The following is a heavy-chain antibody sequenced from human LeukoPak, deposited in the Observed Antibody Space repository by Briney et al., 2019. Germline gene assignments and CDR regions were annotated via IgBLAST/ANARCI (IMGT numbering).Heavy chain of an antibody. CDR3: ARDGSSSSWYHVDY. CDR1: GYTFTSYD. D-gene: IGHD6-13*01. V-gene: IGHV1-2*04. CDR2: MNPNSGGT. Sequence: ASVKVSCKASGYTFTSYDINWVRQATGQGLEWMGWMNPNSGGTNYAQKFQGWVTMTRDTSISTAYMELSRLRSDDTAVYYCARDGSSSSWYHVDYWGQGTLVTVSS. J-gene: IGHJ4*02.